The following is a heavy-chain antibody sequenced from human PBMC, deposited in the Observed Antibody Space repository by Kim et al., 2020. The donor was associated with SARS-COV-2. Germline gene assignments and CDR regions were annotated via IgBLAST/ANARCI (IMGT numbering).Heavy chain of an antibody. V-gene: IGHV4-30-2*01. CDR3: ASGYSGSYQTYYYYYYYMDV. J-gene: IGHJ6*03. CDR1: GGSISSGGYS. Sequence: SETLSLTCAVSGGSISSGGYSWSWIRQPPGKGLEWIGYIYHSGSTYYNPSLKRRVTISVDRSKNQFSLKLSSVTAADTAVYYCASGYSGSYQTYYYYYYYMDVWGKGTPVTVSS. CDR2: IYHSGST. D-gene: IGHD1-26*01.